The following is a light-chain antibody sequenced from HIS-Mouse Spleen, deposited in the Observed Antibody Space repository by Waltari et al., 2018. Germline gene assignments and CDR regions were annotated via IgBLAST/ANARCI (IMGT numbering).Light chain of an antibody. V-gene: IGLV3-10*01. Sequence: SYELTQPPSVSVSPGQTARIHCSGDALPKKYAYWYPQKSGQAPVLVIYEDSKRPPGIPERFSGSSSGTMATLTISGAQVEDEADYYCYSTDSSGNHRVFGGGTKLTVL. CDR3: YSTDSSGNHRV. CDR1: ALPKKY. J-gene: IGLJ2*01. CDR2: EDS.